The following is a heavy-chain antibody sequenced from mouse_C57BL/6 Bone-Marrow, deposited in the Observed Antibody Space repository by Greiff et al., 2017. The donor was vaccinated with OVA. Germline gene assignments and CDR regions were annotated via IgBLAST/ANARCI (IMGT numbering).Heavy chain of an antibody. V-gene: IGHV1-69*01. CDR2: IDPSDSYT. CDR3: ALDGYYFFDY. Sequence: QVHVKQPGAELVMPGASVKLSCKASGYTFTSYWMHWVKQRPGQGLEWIGEIDPSDSYTNYNQKFKGKSTLTVDKSSSTAYMQLSGLTSGDSAVYYCALDGYYFFDYWGQGTTLTVSS. D-gene: IGHD2-3*01. CDR1: GYTFTSYW. J-gene: IGHJ2*01.